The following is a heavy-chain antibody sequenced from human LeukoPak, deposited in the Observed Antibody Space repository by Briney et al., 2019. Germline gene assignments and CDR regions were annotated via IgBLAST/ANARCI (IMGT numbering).Heavy chain of an antibody. D-gene: IGHD1-1*01. CDR3: ARPRTAWSSHWYFEV. CDR1: GFTFSDYY. J-gene: IGHJ2*01. Sequence: GGPLRLSCAASGFTFSDYYMSWIRQAPGKGLEWVSYISTSGNYIKDPASPKGRFTISRDNAKNSLFLRMSSLRVEDTAVYYCARPRTAWSSHWYFEVWGRGTLVTVSS. CDR2: ISTSGNYI. V-gene: IGHV3-11*03.